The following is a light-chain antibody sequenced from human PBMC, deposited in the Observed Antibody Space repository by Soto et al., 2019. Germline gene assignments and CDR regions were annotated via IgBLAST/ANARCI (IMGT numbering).Light chain of an antibody. J-gene: IGKJ2*01. CDR1: QSVSNNY. V-gene: IGKV3-20*01. CDR2: GSS. Sequence: EIVLTQSPGTLSLSPGERATLSCRASQSVSNNYIAWYQQKPGQAPRLLIFGSSDRATGIPDRFSGSGSGTDFTLTISILEPEDFAVYNCQQYGSSPPYTCGQGTNLEI. CDR3: QQYGSSPPYT.